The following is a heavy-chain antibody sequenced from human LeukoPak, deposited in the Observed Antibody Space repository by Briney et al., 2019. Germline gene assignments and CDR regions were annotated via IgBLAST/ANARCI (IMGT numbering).Heavy chain of an antibody. V-gene: IGHV3-21*01. CDR2: ISRTSTYI. CDR1: GFTFSSYS. CDR3: ARGNRVDTAMVEADY. D-gene: IGHD5-18*01. Sequence: AGGSLRLSCAASGFTFSSYSMNWVRQAPGKGLEWVSSISRTSTYIYYADSLKGRFTISRDNAKNSLYLQMNSLRAEDTAVYYCARGNRVDTAMVEADYWGQGTLVTVSS. J-gene: IGHJ4*02.